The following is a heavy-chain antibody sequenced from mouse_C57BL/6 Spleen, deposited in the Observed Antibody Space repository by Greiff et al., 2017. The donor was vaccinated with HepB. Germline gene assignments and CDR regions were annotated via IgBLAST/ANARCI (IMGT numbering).Heavy chain of an antibody. CDR2: IDPSDSYT. V-gene: IGHV1-50*01. D-gene: IGHD4-1*01. J-gene: IGHJ2*01. CDR3: AREGLAGTGPYNY. Sequence: QVQLQQPGAELVKPGASVKLSCKASGYTFTSYWMQWVKQRPGQGLEWIGEIDPSDSYTNYNQKFKVKATLTVDTSSSTAYMQLSSLTSEDSAVYYCAREGLAGTGPYNYWGQGTTLTVSS. CDR1: GYTFTSYW.